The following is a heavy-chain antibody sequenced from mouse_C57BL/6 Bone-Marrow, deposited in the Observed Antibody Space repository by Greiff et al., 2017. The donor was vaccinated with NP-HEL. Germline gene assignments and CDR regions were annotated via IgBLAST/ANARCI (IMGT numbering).Heavy chain of an antibody. J-gene: IGHJ1*03. V-gene: IGHV3-6*01. CDR2: ISYDGSN. D-gene: IGHD2-12*01. Sequence: EVKVEESGPGLVKPSQSLSLTCSVTGYSITSGYYWNWIRQFPGNKLEWMGYISYDGSNNYNPSLKNRISITRDTSKNQFFLKLNSVTTEDTATYYCARVRRRDWYFDVWGTGTTVTVSS. CDR1: GYSITSGYY. CDR3: ARVRRRDWYFDV.